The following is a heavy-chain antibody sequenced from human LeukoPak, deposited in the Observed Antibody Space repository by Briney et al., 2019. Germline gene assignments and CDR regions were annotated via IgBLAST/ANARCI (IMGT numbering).Heavy chain of an antibody. V-gene: IGHV3-7*01. J-gene: IGHJ5*02. CDR2: IKQDGSEK. CDR1: GLTFSSYW. Sequence: GGSLRLSCAASGLTFSSYWMSWVRQAPGKGLEWVANIKQDGSEKYYVDSVKGRFTISRDNAKNSLYLQMNSLRAEDTAVYYCARDLFRRANPRLNNWFDPWGQGTLVTVSS. CDR3: ARDLFRRANPRLNNWFDP. D-gene: IGHD2-21*01.